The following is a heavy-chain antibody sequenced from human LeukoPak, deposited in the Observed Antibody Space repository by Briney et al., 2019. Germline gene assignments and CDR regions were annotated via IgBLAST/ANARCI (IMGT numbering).Heavy chain of an antibody. Sequence: SETLSLTCTVSGGSISSYYWSWIRQPPGKGLEWIGYIYYSGSTNYNPSLKSRVTISVDTSKNQFSLKLSSVTAADTAVYFCGRRRYSSTSDYFDYWGQGSLVTVSS. J-gene: IGHJ4*02. D-gene: IGHD6-19*01. CDR2: IYYSGST. CDR3: GRRRYSSTSDYFDY. V-gene: IGHV4-59*08. CDR1: GGSISSYY.